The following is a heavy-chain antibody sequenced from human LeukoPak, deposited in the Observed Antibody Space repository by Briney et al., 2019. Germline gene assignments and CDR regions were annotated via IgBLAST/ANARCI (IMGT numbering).Heavy chain of an antibody. CDR2: IYWDDDS. CDR1: GVSLSTSGVG. J-gene: IGHJ3*02. D-gene: IGHD5-18*01. CDR3: AHSQVFSYGSFHDAYDI. Sequence: SGPTLVNPTQTLTLTCSLSGVSLSTSGVGVGWIRQPPGKAVEWLALIYWDDDSRYSPSLKSRLTIAKDTSKNQVVLTLTNMDSVDTATYYCAHSQVFSYGSFHDAYDIWGLGMLVTVSS. V-gene: IGHV2-5*02.